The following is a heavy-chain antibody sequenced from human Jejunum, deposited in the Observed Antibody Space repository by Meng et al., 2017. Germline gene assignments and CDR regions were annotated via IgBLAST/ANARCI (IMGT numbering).Heavy chain of an antibody. D-gene: IGHD1/OR15-1a*01. Sequence: QVQLVQSGDEVKKPGASVKVSCKASGYTFPPYNIHWLRQAPGQGLEWMGRINPNSGQTKFAQKFQGRVTMTRDTSITTAYMELSRLTSDDMAVYFCARETGRTGEYCDHWGQGTLVTVSS. CDR1: GYTFPPYN. CDR2: INPNSGQT. V-gene: IGHV1-2*06. CDR3: ARETGRTGEYCDH. J-gene: IGHJ4*02.